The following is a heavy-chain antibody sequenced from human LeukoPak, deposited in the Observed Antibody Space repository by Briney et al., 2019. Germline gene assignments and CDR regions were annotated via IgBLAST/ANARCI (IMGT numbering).Heavy chain of an antibody. CDR3: ARGGVVVVAANNYYGMDV. CDR2: VSNDGSKK. J-gene: IGHJ6*02. D-gene: IGHD2-15*01. V-gene: IGHV3-30*04. Sequence: PGRSLSLSCAGSGVTFTNFPMHWVRQAPGKGLEWVALVSNDGSKKYYADSVKGRFTISRDNSRNTLYLQMNSLRAEDTALYYCARGGVVVVAANNYYGMDVRGQGTTVTVSS. CDR1: GVTFTNFP.